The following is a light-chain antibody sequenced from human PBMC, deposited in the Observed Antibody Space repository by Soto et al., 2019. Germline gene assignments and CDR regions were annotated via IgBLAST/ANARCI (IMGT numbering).Light chain of an antibody. J-gene: IGKJ1*01. CDR1: QSISSK. V-gene: IGKV3-15*01. CDR2: GAS. CDR3: QQYNKGPVT. Sequence: EIVMTQSPATLSVSPGARDPLSCRASQSISSKLAWYQQKPGQAPRLLIYGASTRATGIPVRFSGSGSGTDFTLTISSLQSEDFAVYYCQQYNKGPVTFGQGTKVDIK.